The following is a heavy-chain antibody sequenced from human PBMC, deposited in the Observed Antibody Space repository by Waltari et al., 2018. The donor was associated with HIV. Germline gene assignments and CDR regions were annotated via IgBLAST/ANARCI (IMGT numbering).Heavy chain of an antibody. CDR2: ISSSSSTI. V-gene: IGHV3-48*01. J-gene: IGHJ4*02. CDR1: GFHLTSYG. D-gene: IGHD3-22*01. Sequence: EVQLVESGGGLVQPGGSLRLSCAASGFHLTSYGSNGVRPAPGKGLEWVSFISSSSSTIYYADSVKGRFTISRDNAKNSLYLQMNSLRAEDTAVYYCARETYYYDSSGPYFDYWGQGTLVTVSS. CDR3: ARETYYYDSSGPYFDY.